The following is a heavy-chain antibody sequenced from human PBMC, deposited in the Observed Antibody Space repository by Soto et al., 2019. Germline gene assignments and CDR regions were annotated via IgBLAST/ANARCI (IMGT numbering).Heavy chain of an antibody. CDR3: ARGWEGVVATH. Sequence: QVQLQQWGAGLLKPSETLSLNCAVNGGSLSGYYWSWIRQPPGKGLGLIGEIKDGGRTNYSPSLKSRAAIPSDTSNTQFSLRLYSVTAADRGVYYCARGWEGVVATHWDQGTLVTVSS. D-gene: IGHD5-12*01. CDR2: IKDGGRT. V-gene: IGHV4-34*01. CDR1: GGSLSGYY. J-gene: IGHJ4*02.